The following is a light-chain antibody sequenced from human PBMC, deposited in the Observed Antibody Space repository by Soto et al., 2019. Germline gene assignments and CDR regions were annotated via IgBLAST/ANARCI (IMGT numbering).Light chain of an antibody. CDR1: QGISNY. J-gene: IGKJ2*01. Sequence: DIQMTQSPSSLSASVGDRVTITCRASQGISNYLAWYQQKPGEVPRLLIYEASTLQSGVPSRSSGSGSGTDFTLAISSLQSEDVAVYYCQTYNSAPYTFGQGTKLDIQ. CDR2: EAS. V-gene: IGKV1-27*01. CDR3: QTYNSAPYT.